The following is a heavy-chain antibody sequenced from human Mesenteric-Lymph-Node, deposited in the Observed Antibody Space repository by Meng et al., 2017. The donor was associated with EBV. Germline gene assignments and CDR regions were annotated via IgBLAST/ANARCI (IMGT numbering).Heavy chain of an antibody. D-gene: IGHD2-15*01. CDR3: ARGVIPHATYCSGGTCYGFDP. J-gene: IGHJ5*02. Sequence: HVQLHQWGAGLLKPSETLSLTCTVYGGSFGDYYLAWIRQSPGKGLEWIAEINHSGITNYNPSPRSQVTLSVDTSRNQISLELTSVTAADTAVYFCARGVIPHATYCSGGTCYGFDPWGQGTLVTVSS. V-gene: IGHV4-34*01. CDR2: INHSGIT. CDR1: GGSFGDYY.